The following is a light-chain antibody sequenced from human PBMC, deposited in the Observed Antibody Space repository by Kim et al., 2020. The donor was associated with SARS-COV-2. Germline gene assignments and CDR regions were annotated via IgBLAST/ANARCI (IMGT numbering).Light chain of an antibody. CDR3: CSPHSSIDQWL. Sequence: AVVQTVTRICQRDGLRSNYASRYQQRQGQAPVLVMYGEHNRPPGIPARFSGSSSGDTASSMIIGAATEEEDDYYCCSPHSSIDQWLFGGGTQLTVL. CDR1: GLRSNY. V-gene: IGLV3-19*01. CDR2: GEH. J-gene: IGLJ2*01.